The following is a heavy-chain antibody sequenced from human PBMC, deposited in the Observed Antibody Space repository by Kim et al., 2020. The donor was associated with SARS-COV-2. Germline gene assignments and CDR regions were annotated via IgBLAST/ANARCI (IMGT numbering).Heavy chain of an antibody. D-gene: IGHD2-21*02. Sequence: GGSLRLSCAASGFTFSSYWMHWVRQAPGKGLVWVSRINSDGSSTSYAYSVKGRFTITKDNAKDTPYLQMNRRRAENTAVYYCGRAGTVGHCWRIYYFDY. V-gene: IGHV3-74*01. CDR3: GRAGTVGHCWRIYYFDY. J-gene: IGHJ4*01. CDR1: GFTFSSYW. CDR2: INSDGSST.